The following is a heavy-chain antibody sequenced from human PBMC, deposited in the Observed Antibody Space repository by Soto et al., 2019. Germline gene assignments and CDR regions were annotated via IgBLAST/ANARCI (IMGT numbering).Heavy chain of an antibody. J-gene: IGHJ4*02. D-gene: IGHD6-19*01. CDR2: INAGNGNT. CDR1: GYTFTGYA. V-gene: IGHV1-3*05. Sequence: QVQLVQSGAEEKKPGASVKVSCKASGYTFTGYAMHWVRQAPGQRLEWMGWINAGNGNTKYSQKFQGRVTITRDTAAGTAYRELSSLRSEDTAVYYCASAVAVPADFDYWGQGTLVTVSS. CDR3: ASAVAVPADFDY.